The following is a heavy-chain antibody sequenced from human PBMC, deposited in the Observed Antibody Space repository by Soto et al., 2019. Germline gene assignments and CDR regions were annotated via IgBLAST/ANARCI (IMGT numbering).Heavy chain of an antibody. CDR3: AKTDMGGSYDY. Sequence: QVQLVESGGGVVQPGRSLRLSCVASGFTFSGYGMHWVRQAPGQGLEWVALISYDGTDKDYADPVKGRCTISRDNSKNTLYLQMNSLRAEDTAMYYCAKTDMGGSYDYWGQGTLVTVSS. J-gene: IGHJ4*02. CDR2: ISYDGTDK. V-gene: IGHV3-30*18. CDR1: GFTFSGYG. D-gene: IGHD1-26*01.